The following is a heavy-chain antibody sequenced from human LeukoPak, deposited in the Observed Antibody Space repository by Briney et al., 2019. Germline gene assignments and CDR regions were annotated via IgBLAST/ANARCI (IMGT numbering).Heavy chain of an antibody. Sequence: SETLSLTCTVSGGSISSSTYYWAWIRQPPGKGLEWIGCIYYSGSTNYNPSLKSRVTISVDTSKNQFSLKLSSVTAADTAVYYCATCSGGSCFTFDIWGQGTMVTVSS. D-gene: IGHD2-15*01. CDR1: GGSISSSTYY. CDR3: ATCSGGSCFTFDI. CDR2: IYYSGST. J-gene: IGHJ3*02. V-gene: IGHV4-39*07.